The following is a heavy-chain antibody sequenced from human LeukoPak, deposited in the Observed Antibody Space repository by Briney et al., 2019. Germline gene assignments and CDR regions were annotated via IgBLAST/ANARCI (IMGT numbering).Heavy chain of an antibody. V-gene: IGHV1-69*13. D-gene: IGHD6-13*01. CDR1: GGTFSSYA. CDR2: IIPIFGTA. Sequence: SVKVSCKASGGTFSSYAISWVRQAPGQGLEWMGGIIPIFGTANYAQKFQGRVTITADESTSTAYMELSSLRSEDTAVYYCARDRIAAAGTFDYWGQGTLVTVSS. CDR3: ARDRIAAAGTFDY. J-gene: IGHJ4*02.